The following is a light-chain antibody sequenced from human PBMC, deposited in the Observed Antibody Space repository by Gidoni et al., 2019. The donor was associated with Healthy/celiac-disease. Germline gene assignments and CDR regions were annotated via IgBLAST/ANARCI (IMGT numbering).Light chain of an antibody. J-gene: IGKJ4*01. CDR2: KVS. CDR3: MQGTHWPPIT. V-gene: IGKV2-30*02. CDR1: QSLVHSNGNTY. Sequence: VVMTQSPLSLPVTLGQPASIACRSSQSLVHSNGNTYLNWFQQRPGQSPRRLIYKVSNRDSGVPDRFSSSGSGTDFTLKISRVEAEEVGVYYCMQGTHWPPITFGGGTKVEIK.